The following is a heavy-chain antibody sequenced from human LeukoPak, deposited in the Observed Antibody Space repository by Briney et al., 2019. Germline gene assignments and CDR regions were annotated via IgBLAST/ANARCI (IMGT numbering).Heavy chain of an antibody. CDR3: ARGVGITMIPQLDY. J-gene: IGHJ4*02. V-gene: IGHV4-31*03. CDR2: IYYSGST. CDR1: GDSISSGGYY. Sequence: SETLSLTCTVSGDSISSGGYYWGWIRQDPGKGLEWIGYIYYSGSTYYNPSLKSRVTISVDTSKNQFSLKLSSVTAADTAVYYCARGVGITMIPQLDYWGQGTLVTVSS. D-gene: IGHD3-22*01.